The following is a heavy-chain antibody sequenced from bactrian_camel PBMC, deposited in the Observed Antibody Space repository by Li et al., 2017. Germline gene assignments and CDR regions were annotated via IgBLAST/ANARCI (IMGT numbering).Heavy chain of an antibody. CDR1: GDRYRSMC. CDR2: VYMDGSSTISADSV. D-gene: IGHD4*01. V-gene: IGHV3S1*01. CDR3: ATILSPKWRGPDCTAETFSDVASGTGY. Sequence: HVQLVESGGGSVQAGGSLSLSCAVSGDRYRSMCMGWFRQAPGREREEVAFVYMDGSSTISADSVYYADSVKGRFTISQDKFQFSLYLQMNNLSTEDTATYYCATILSPKWRGPDCTAETFSDVASGTGYWGQGTQVTVS. J-gene: IGHJ4*01.